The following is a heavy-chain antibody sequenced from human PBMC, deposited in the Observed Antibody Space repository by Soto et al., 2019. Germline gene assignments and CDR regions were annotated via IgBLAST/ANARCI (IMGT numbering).Heavy chain of an antibody. J-gene: IGHJ4*02. D-gene: IGHD2-15*01. V-gene: IGHV4-34*01. CDR1: GGSFSGYD. CDR2: INHSGST. Sequence: SETLSLTCAVYGGSFSGYDWSWIRQPPGKGLEWIGEINHSGSTNYSPSLKSRVTISVDTSKNQFSLKLSSVTAADTAVYYCARAYCSGGSCYYLFDYWGQGTLVTVSS. CDR3: ARAYCSGGSCYYLFDY.